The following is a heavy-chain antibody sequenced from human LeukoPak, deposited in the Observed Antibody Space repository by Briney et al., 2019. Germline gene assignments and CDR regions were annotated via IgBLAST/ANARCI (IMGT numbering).Heavy chain of an antibody. CDR1: GYTFTSYG. V-gene: IGHV1-18*01. Sequence: ASVKVSCKASGYTFTSYGISWVRPAPGQGLEWMGWISAYNGNTNYAQKLQGTVTMTTDTSTSTAYMELRSLRSDDTAVYYCARDEDYYGSGSYFSAGFDYWGQGTLVTVSS. CDR3: ARDEDYYGSGSYFSAGFDY. CDR2: ISAYNGNT. D-gene: IGHD3-10*01. J-gene: IGHJ4*02.